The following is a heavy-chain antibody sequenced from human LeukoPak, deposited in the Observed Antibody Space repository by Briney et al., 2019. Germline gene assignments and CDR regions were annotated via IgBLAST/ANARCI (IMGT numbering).Heavy chain of an antibody. Sequence: PGGSLRLSCAASGFTVSSNYMSWVRQAPGKGLEWVSVIYSGGSTYYADSVKGRFTISRDNSKNTLYLQMNSLRAEDTAVYYCARDPTVAGFDYWGQGTLVTVSS. CDR3: ARDPTVAGFDY. CDR1: GFTVSSNY. CDR2: IYSGGST. D-gene: IGHD6-19*01. J-gene: IGHJ4*02. V-gene: IGHV3-53*01.